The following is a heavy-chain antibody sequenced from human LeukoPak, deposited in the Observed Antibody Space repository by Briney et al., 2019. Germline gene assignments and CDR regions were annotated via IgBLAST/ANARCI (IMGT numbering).Heavy chain of an antibody. CDR2: IYYSGST. D-gene: IGHD1-26*01. Sequence: SETLSLTCTVSGGSISSYYWSWIRQPPGKGLEWIGYIYYSGSTNYNPSLKSRVTISVDTSKNQFSLKLSSVTAADTAVYYCARVGVGAIGWFDPWGQGTLDTVSS. CDR1: GGSISSYY. V-gene: IGHV4-59*01. CDR3: ARVGVGAIGWFDP. J-gene: IGHJ5*02.